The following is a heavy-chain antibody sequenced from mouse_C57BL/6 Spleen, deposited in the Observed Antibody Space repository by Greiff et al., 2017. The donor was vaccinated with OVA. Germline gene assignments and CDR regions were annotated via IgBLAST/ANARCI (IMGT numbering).Heavy chain of an antibody. CDR3: ARFKGGYAMDY. J-gene: IGHJ4*01. D-gene: IGHD1-3*01. V-gene: IGHV5-17*01. CDR2: ISSGSSTI. Sequence: EVKLQESGGGLVKPGGSLKLSCAASGFTFSDYGMHWVRQAPEKGLEWVAYISSGSSTIYYADTVKGRFTISRDNAKNTLFLQMTSLRSEDTAMYYCARFKGGYAMDYWGQGTSVTVSS. CDR1: GFTFSDYG.